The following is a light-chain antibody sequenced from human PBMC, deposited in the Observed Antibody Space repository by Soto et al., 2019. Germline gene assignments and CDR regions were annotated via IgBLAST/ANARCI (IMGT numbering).Light chain of an antibody. J-gene: IGKJ1*01. CDR3: QQYGSSPWT. Sequence: EIVLTQSPGTLSLSPGERATLSCRASQSVSSSTYLAWYQQRPGQAPRLLIYGASSRATGITDRFSGSGSGTDFTLTISRLQPEDFAVYYCQQYGSSPWTFGQGTKVEI. CDR1: QSVSSSTY. CDR2: GAS. V-gene: IGKV3-20*01.